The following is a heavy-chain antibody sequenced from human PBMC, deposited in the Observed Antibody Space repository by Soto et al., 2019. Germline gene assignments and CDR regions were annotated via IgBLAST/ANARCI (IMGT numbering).Heavy chain of an antibody. V-gene: IGHV3-7*01. CDR3: AREVGGDYSLDY. Sequence: EVQLVESGGGLVQPGGSLRLSCAASGFTFSSYWMSWVRQAPGKGLEWVANIKQDGSEKYYVDSVKGRFTISRDNAKNSLYLQMNGLRDEDTAVYYCAREVGGDYSLDYWGQGTLVTVSS. CDR2: IKQDGSEK. CDR1: GFTFSSYW. J-gene: IGHJ4*02. D-gene: IGHD2-21*02.